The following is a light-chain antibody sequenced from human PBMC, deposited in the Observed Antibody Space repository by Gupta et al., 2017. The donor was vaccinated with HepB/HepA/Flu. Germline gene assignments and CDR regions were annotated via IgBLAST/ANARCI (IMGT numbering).Light chain of an antibody. CDR3: SSYTSSSTVV. CDR2: DVS. CDR1: SRDVGGYHY. V-gene: IGLV2-14*03. Sequence: QSALTQPASVSGSPGQSITLSCPGTSRDVGGYHYVSCHQQHPGKAPKLMIYDVSNRPSGVSNRFAGSKSGNTASLTISGLQAEDEADYYCSSYTSSSTVVFGGGTKLTVL. J-gene: IGLJ2*01.